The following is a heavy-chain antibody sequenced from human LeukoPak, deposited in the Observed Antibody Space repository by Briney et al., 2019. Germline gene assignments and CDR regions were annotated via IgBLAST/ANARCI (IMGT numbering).Heavy chain of an antibody. Sequence: SETLSLTCTVSGVSISSSNSYWGWIRQPPGKGLEWIGSIYYSGNTYYNASLKSQVSISIDTSKNQFSLKLSSVTAADTAVYYCARKRARGYCSGGSCHYFDYWGQGTLVTVSS. V-gene: IGHV4-39*01. D-gene: IGHD2-15*01. CDR1: GVSISSSNSY. CDR3: ARKRARGYCSGGSCHYFDY. CDR2: IYYSGNT. J-gene: IGHJ4*02.